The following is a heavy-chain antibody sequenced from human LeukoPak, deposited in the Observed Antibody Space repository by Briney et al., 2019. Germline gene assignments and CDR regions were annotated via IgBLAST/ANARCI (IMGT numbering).Heavy chain of an antibody. CDR2: INPNSGGT. D-gene: IGHD3-10*01. CDR3: ARTAPGKYYYYMDV. Sequence: ASVKVSCKASGYTFTGYYMHRVRQAPGQGLEWMGWINPNSGGTNYAQKFQGRVTMTRDTSISTAYMELSRLRSDDTAVYYCARTAPGKYYYYMDVWGKGTTVTISS. CDR1: GYTFTGYY. V-gene: IGHV1-2*02. J-gene: IGHJ6*03.